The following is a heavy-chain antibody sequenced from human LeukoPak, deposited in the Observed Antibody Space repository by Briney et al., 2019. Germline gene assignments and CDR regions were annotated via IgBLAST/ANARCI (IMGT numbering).Heavy chain of an antibody. CDR3: ARSSGSYYFDY. Sequence: GGSLRLSCAASGFIVSSNYMSWVRQAPGKGLEWVSVIYSGGGTYYTDSVKGRFTISRDNSKNTLYLQMNSLRAEDTAVYYCARSSGSYYFDYWGQGTLVTVSS. D-gene: IGHD3-10*01. CDR2: IYSGGGT. J-gene: IGHJ4*02. V-gene: IGHV3-53*01. CDR1: GFIVSSNY.